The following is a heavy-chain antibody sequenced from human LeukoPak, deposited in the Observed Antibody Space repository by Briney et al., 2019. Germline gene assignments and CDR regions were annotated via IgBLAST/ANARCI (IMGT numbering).Heavy chain of an antibody. CDR3: TRDRSRAEDD. CDR2: INQGGSDK. V-gene: IGHV3-7*01. Sequence: GGSLRLSSAASRFTFSGHWLSWVRQAPGKGLEWVANINQGGSDKYYVDSVKGPFTISRDNTNNLLYLQMNSLRGEDTAVYYCTRDRSRAEDDWGQGTLVTVSS. D-gene: IGHD1-14*01. CDR1: RFTFSGHW. J-gene: IGHJ4*02.